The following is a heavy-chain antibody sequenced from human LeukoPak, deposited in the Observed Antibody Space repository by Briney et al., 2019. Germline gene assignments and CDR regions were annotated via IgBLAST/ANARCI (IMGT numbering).Heavy chain of an antibody. CDR1: GGSVSSGSYY. J-gene: IGHJ5*02. Sequence: SETLSLTCTVSGGSVSSGSYYWSWIRQPPGKGLEWIGYIYYSGSTNYNPPLKSRVTISVDTSKNQFSLKLSSVTAADTAVYYCARGLRPSLDQGWFDPWGQGTLVTVSS. D-gene: IGHD6-19*01. V-gene: IGHV4-61*01. CDR3: ARGLRPSLDQGWFDP. CDR2: IYYSGST.